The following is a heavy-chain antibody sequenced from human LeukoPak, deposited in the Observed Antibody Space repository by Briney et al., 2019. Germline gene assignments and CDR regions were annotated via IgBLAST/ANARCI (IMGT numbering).Heavy chain of an antibody. CDR1: GGSFSGYY. Sequence: SETLSLTCAVYGGSFSGYYWSWIRQPPGKGLEWIGEINHSGSTNYNPSLKSRVTISVDTSKNQFSLKLSSVTAADTAVYYCARGHPLRAWFAGALAFDIWGQGTMVTVSS. D-gene: IGHD3-10*01. CDR3: ARGHPLRAWFAGALAFDI. J-gene: IGHJ3*02. V-gene: IGHV4-34*01. CDR2: INHSGST.